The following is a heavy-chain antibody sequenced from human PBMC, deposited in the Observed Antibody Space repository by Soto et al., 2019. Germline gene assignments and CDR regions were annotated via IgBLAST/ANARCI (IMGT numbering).Heavy chain of an antibody. CDR2: IYYSGDT. CDR1: GGAISRSR. J-gene: IGHJ4*02. CDR3: ARHYPFGSGSYSPYYFDS. V-gene: IGHV4-39*01. D-gene: IGHD3-10*01. Sequence: LSLTCTVSGGAISRSRWGWVRQPPGKGLEWLGNIYYSGDTYYNPSLKSRLTISVDASKNQFSLKLSSVTAADTAVYYCARHYPFGSGSYSPYYFDSWGQGTLVTVSS.